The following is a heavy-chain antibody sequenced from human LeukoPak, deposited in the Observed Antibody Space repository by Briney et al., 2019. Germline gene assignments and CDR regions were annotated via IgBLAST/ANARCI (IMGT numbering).Heavy chain of an antibody. V-gene: IGHV4-34*01. CDR2: VTDTGNR. CDR1: GGSISSYY. CDR3: ARGRGSSSGWGHYYYSMDV. D-gene: IGHD6-19*01. Sequence: SETLSLTCTVSGGSISSYYWSWIRQPPGKGLEWIGEVTDTGNRNYSPSLRSRVTISIDTSRNQFSLKVSSVTAADTSVFYCARGRGSSSGWGHYYYSMDVWGLGTTVTVSS. J-gene: IGHJ6*03.